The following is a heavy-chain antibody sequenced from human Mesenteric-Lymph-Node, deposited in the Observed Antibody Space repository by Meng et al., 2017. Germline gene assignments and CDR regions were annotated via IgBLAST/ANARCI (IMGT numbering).Heavy chain of an antibody. D-gene: IGHD2-21*02. Sequence: SETLSLTCTVSGASISSSYYHGGWIRQPPGKGLEWIGTIYYTGITYYNPSLRPRVTISVDTSNNQFSLNLNSVAAADTAVYYCATRGIAYCGGDCYYYYYYGMDVWGQGTTVTVSS. CDR3: ATRGIAYCGGDCYYYYYYGMDV. CDR1: GASISSSYYH. V-gene: IGHV4-39*07. J-gene: IGHJ6*02. CDR2: IYYTGIT.